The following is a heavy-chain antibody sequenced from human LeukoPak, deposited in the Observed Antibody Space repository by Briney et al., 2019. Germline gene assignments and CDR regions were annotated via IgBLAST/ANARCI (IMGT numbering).Heavy chain of an antibody. D-gene: IGHD5-24*01. CDR2: ISWNSGSI. V-gene: IGHV3-9*01. J-gene: IGHJ4*02. CDR1: GFTFDDYA. CDR3: AKDLRDGYNYGYFDY. Sequence: PGGSLRLSCAASGFTFDDYAMHWVRQAPGKGLEWVSGISWNSGSIGYADSVKGRFTISRDNAKNSLYLQMNCLRAEDTALYYCAKDLRDGYNYGYFDYWGQGTLVTVSS.